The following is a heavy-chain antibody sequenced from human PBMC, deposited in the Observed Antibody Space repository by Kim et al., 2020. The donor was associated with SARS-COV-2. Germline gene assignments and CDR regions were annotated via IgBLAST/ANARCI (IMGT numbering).Heavy chain of an antibody. CDR2: ISAYNGNT. CDR3: ARVGVQLERHGDAFDI. J-gene: IGHJ3*02. CDR1: GYTFTSYG. V-gene: IGHV1-18*01. D-gene: IGHD1-1*01. Sequence: ASVKVSCKASGYTFTSYGISWVRQAPGQGLEWMGWISAYNGNTNYAQKLQGRVTMTTDTSTSTAYMELRSLRSDDTAVYYCARVGVQLERHGDAFDIWGQGTIVTVSS.